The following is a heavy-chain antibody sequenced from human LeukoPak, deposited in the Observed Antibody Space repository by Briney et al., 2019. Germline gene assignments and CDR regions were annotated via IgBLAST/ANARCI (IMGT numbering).Heavy chain of an antibody. D-gene: IGHD6-6*01. CDR1: GFTFSSYA. V-gene: IGHV3-30-3*01. J-gene: IGHJ4*02. CDR2: ISYDGSNK. CDR3: ARGSSSSHV. Sequence: GGSLRLSCAASGFTFSSYAMHWVRQAPGKGLEWVAVISYDGSNKYYADSVKGRFTISRDNSKNTLYLQMNSLRAEDTAVYYCARGSSSSHVGGQGTLVTVSS.